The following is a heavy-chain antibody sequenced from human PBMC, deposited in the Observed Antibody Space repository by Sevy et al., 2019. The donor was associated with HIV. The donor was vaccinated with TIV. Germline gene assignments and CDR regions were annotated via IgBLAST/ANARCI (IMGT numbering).Heavy chain of an antibody. CDR3: AGGGQYSGSYYVGY. V-gene: IGHV3-30-3*01. J-gene: IGHJ4*02. Sequence: GGSLRLSCSVSGFNFSTYAMHWVRQAPGKGLEWVAVISYDGSNKYYADSVKGRFTISRDNSKNTLYLQMNSLRAEDTAGYYCAGGGQYSGSYYVGYWGQGTLVTVSS. CDR2: ISYDGSNK. D-gene: IGHD1-26*01. CDR1: GFNFSTYA.